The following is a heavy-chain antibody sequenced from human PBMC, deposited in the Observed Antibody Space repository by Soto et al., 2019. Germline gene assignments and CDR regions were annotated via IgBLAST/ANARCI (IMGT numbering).Heavy chain of an antibody. V-gene: IGHV1-69*06. CDR1: GGTFSSYA. J-gene: IGHJ5*02. D-gene: IGHD3-10*01. CDR2: TIPIFGTA. CDR3: ARGSLGFPNWFDP. Sequence: SVKVSCKASGGTFSSYAISWVRQAPGQGLEWMGGTIPIFGTANYAQKFQGRVTITADKSTSTAYMELSSLRSEDTAVYYCARGSLGFPNWFDPWGQGTLVTVSS.